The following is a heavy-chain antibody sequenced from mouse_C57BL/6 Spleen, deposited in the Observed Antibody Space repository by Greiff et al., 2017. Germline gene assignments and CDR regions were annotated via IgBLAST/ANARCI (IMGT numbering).Heavy chain of an antibody. CDR2: FYPGSGSI. CDR1: GFTFTEYT. CDR3: ARHDPIYGGYTWFAY. V-gene: IGHV1-62-2*01. J-gene: IGHJ3*01. Sequence: QVQLMQSGAELVQPGASVKLSCKASGFTFTEYTIHWVKQRAGQGLEWIGWFYPGSGSIKYNEKFKDKATLTAAKSSSTVYMKLSRLTSEDSAVYFCARHDPIYGGYTWFAYWGQGTLVTVSA. D-gene: IGHD2-3*01.